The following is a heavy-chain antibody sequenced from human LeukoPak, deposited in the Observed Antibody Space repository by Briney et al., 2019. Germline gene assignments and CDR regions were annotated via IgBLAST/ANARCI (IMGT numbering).Heavy chain of an antibody. CDR1: GVSISSGDYY. J-gene: IGHJ5*02. CDR3: ARDRGELPSAGWFDP. V-gene: IGHV4-30-4*01. Sequence: SQTLSLTCTVSGVSISSGDYYWSWIRQPPGKGLEWIGYIYYSGSTYYNPSLKSRVTISVDTSKNQFSLKLSSVTAADTAVYYCARDRGELPSAGWFDPWGQGTLVTVSS. CDR2: IYYSGST. D-gene: IGHD2-15*01.